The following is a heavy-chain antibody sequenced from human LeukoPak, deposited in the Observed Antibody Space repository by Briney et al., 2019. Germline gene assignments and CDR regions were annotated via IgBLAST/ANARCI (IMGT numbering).Heavy chain of an antibody. CDR3: ASLEGDQYYFDY. CDR2: IYYSGST. CDR1: GGSISSYY. D-gene: IGHD2-21*02. J-gene: IGHJ4*02. Sequence: KSSETLSLTCTVSGGSISSYYWSWIRQPPGKGLEWIGYIYYSGSTNYNPSLKSRVTISVDTSKNQFSLKLSSVTAADTAVYYCASLEGDQYYFDYWGQGTLVTVSS. V-gene: IGHV4-59*08.